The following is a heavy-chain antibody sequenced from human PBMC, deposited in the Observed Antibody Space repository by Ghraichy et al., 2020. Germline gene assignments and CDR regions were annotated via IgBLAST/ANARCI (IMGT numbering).Heavy chain of an antibody. D-gene: IGHD2-2*01. CDR2: IKSKTDGGTT. CDR1: GFTFSNAW. V-gene: IGHV3-15*01. CDR3: TTDRYGYCSSTSCSAGWFDP. Sequence: GGSLRLSCAASGFTFSNAWMSWVRQAPGKGLEWVGRIKSKTDGGTTDYAAPVKGRFTISRDDSKNTLYLQMNSLKTEDTAVYYCTTDRYGYCSSTSCSAGWFDPWGQGTLVTVSS. J-gene: IGHJ5*02.